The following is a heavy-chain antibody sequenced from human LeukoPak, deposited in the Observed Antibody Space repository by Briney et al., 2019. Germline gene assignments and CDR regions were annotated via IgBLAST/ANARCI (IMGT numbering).Heavy chain of an antibody. CDR1: GYTFTGYY. Sequence: ASVKVSCKASGYTFTGYYMHWVRQAPGQGLEWMRRINPNSGGTNYAQKFQDRVTMTRDTSISTAYMELSRLRSDDTAVYYCARESSGWFYYYYGMDVWGQGTTVTVSS. D-gene: IGHD6-19*01. J-gene: IGHJ6*02. CDR2: INPNSGGT. V-gene: IGHV1-2*06. CDR3: ARESSGWFYYYYGMDV.